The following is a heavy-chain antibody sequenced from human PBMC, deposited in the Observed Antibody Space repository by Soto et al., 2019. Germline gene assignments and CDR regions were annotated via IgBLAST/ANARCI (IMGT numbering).Heavy chain of an antibody. Sequence: PSETLSLTCAVSGGSMSSGDYSWNWIRQPPGKGLEWIGYIYYGGSTYNNPSLQSRVTMSLDRSRNQFSLKLNSVTAADTAVYYCARVRREYDNSGPVGYWGQGTLVTVSS. J-gene: IGHJ4*02. CDR1: GGSMSSGDYS. V-gene: IGHV4-30-2*01. CDR3: ARVRREYDNSGPVGY. CDR2: IYYGGST. D-gene: IGHD3-22*01.